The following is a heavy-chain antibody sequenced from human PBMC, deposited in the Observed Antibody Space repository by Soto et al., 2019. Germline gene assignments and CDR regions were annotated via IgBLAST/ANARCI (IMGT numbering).Heavy chain of an antibody. J-gene: IGHJ4*02. CDR2: ISGSGGST. V-gene: IGHV3-23*01. CDR3: AKDGYDSSGYYFDY. Sequence: GGSLRLSCAASGFTFSSYAMSWVRQAPGKGLEWVSAISGSGGSTYYADSVKGRFTISRDNSKNTLYLQMNSLRAEDTAVYYGAKDGYDSSGYYFDYWGQGTLVTVSS. D-gene: IGHD3-22*01. CDR1: GFTFSSYA.